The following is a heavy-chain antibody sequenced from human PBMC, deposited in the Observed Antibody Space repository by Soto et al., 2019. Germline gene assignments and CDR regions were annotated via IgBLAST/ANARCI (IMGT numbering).Heavy chain of an antibody. Sequence: QVQLVESGGGVVQPGRSLRLSCAASGFTFSSYGMHWVRQAPGKGLEWVAVKGRFTISRDNSKNTLYLQMNSLRAEDTAVYYCAREGCSGGSCYPIGEWGQGTLVTVSS. J-gene: IGHJ4*02. V-gene: IGHV3-33*01. D-gene: IGHD2-15*01. CDR3: AREGCSGGSCYPIGE. CDR1: GFTFSSYG.